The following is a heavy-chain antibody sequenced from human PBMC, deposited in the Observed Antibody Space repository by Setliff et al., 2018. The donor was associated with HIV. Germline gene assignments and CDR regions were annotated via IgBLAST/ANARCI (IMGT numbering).Heavy chain of an antibody. V-gene: IGHV4-38-2*01. Sequence: SETLSLTCAVSGYSISSGYYWGWIRQPPGKGLEWIGHIFTSGSTTYNPSLKSRVSISLDTSKNQFSLKLSSVTAADTAVYYCARGRGSYWGQGTLVTVSS. CDR2: IFTSGST. J-gene: IGHJ4*02. D-gene: IGHD1-26*01. CDR1: GYSISSGYY. CDR3: ARGRGSY.